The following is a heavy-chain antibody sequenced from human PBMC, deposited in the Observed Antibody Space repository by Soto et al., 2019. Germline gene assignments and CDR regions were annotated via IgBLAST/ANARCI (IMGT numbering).Heavy chain of an antibody. CDR1: GFTFSSYG. Sequence: PGGSLRLSCAASGFTFSSYGMHWVRQAPGKGLEWVAVIWYDGSNKYYADSVKGRFTISRDNSKNTLYLQMNSLRAEDTAVYYCARVSGSDDYRMAVWGQGTTVTVSS. CDR3: ARVSGSDDYRMAV. V-gene: IGHV3-33*01. CDR2: IWYDGSNK. J-gene: IGHJ6*02. D-gene: IGHD1-26*01.